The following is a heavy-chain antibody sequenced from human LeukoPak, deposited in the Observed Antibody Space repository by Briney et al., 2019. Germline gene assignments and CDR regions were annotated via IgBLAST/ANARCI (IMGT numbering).Heavy chain of an antibody. Sequence: PGGSLRLSCAASGFTFSSYAMHWVRQAPGKGLEWVAVISYDGSNKYYADSVKGRFTISRDNSKNTLYLQMNSLRAEDTAVYYCARDSGRAYYDILTGYFENNWFDPWGQGTLVTVSS. D-gene: IGHD3-9*01. CDR3: ARDSGRAYYDILTGYFENNWFDP. V-gene: IGHV3-30*04. CDR2: ISYDGSNK. J-gene: IGHJ5*02. CDR1: GFTFSSYA.